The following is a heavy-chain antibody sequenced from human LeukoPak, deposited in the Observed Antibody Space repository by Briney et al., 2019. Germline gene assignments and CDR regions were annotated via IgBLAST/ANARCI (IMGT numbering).Heavy chain of an antibody. V-gene: IGHV3-30*02. J-gene: IGHJ4*02. CDR1: GFTFSSYS. CDR3: ARDSYGYSYGPGGY. D-gene: IGHD5-18*01. Sequence: GGSLRLSCAASGFTFSSYSMNWVRQAPGKGLEWVAFIRYDGSNKYYADSVKGRFTISRDNSKNTLYLQMNSLRAEDTAVYYCARDSYGYSYGPGGYWGQGTLVTVSS. CDR2: IRYDGSNK.